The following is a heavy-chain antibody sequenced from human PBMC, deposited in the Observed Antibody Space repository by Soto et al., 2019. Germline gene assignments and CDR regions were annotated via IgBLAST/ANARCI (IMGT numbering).Heavy chain of an antibody. V-gene: IGHV1-69*12. J-gene: IGHJ3*02. Sequence: QVQLVQSGAEGKKPGSSVKVSCKASGGTFSSYAISWVRQAPGQGLEWMGGIIPIFGTANYAQKFQVRVTITADESTSTAYMELSSLRSEGTAVYYCARVQLCGGSCYSDAFDIWGQGTMVTVSS. D-gene: IGHD2-15*01. CDR3: ARVQLCGGSCYSDAFDI. CDR1: GGTFSSYA. CDR2: IIPIFGTA.